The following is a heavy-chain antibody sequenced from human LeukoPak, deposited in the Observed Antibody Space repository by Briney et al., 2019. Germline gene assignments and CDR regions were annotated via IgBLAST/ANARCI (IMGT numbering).Heavy chain of an antibody. Sequence: SETLSLTCTVSGGSISSGGYYWSWIRQHPGKGPEWIGYIYYSGSTYYNPSLKSRVTISVDTSKNQFSLKLSSVTAADTAVYYCARGGEMTTEYFQHWGQGTLVTVSS. J-gene: IGHJ1*01. D-gene: IGHD4-17*01. CDR3: ARGGEMTTEYFQH. V-gene: IGHV4-31*03. CDR1: GGSISSGGYY. CDR2: IYYSGST.